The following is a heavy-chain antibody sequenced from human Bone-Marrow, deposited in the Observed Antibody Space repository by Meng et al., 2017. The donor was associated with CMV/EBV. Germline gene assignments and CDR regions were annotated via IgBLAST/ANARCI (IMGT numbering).Heavy chain of an antibody. J-gene: IGHJ5*01. Sequence: SVKVSCKASRDTFSSYTISWVRQAPGQGLEWMGGIIPIFGTANYAQKFHGRVTITTDESTTTVYMELSRLKIEDTAVYYCARRTPIVGATSSPFDSWGQGTLVTVSS. V-gene: IGHV1-69*05. CDR3: ARRTPIVGATSSPFDS. CDR2: IIPIFGTA. CDR1: RDTFSSYT. D-gene: IGHD1-26*01.